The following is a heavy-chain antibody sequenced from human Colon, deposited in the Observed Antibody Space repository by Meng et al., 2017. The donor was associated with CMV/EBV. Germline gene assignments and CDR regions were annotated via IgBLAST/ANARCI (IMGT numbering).Heavy chain of an antibody. CDR3: ARSVGPYFDSSGYSDY. CDR2: VYPGDSDI. Sequence: GYSFSDYCVAWVRQMPGRGLGWMGIVYPGDSDIRYSPSFQGQVTISADKSINTAYIQWSSLKPSDTAMYYCARSVGPYFDSSGYSDYWGQGTLVTVSS. CDR1: GYSFSDYC. J-gene: IGHJ4*02. V-gene: IGHV5-51*01. D-gene: IGHD3-22*01.